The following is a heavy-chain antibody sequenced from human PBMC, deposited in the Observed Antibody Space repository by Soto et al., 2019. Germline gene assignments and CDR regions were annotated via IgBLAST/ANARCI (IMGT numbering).Heavy chain of an antibody. CDR1: GGSISSSSYY. CDR2: IYYSGST. V-gene: IGHV4-39*07. Sequence: PSETLSLTCTVSGGSISSSSYYWGWIRQPPGKGLEWIGRIYYSGSTNYNPSLKSRVTISVDTSKNQFSLKLSSVTAADTAVYYCARRSAAAGANYYYYYYMDVWGKGTTVTVSS. D-gene: IGHD6-13*01. CDR3: ARRSAAAGANYYYYYYMDV. J-gene: IGHJ6*03.